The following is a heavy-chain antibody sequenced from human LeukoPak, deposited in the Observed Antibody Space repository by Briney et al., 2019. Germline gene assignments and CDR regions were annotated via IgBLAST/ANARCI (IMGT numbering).Heavy chain of an antibody. D-gene: IGHD5-12*01. CDR2: IYYSGST. Sequence: SETLSLTCTVSGGSISSYYWSWIRQPPGKGLEWIGYIYYSGSTDYNPSLKSRVTISVDTSKNQFSLKLSSVTAADTAVYYCARSPRGYSGYEVDYYMDVWGKGTTVTISS. V-gene: IGHV4-59*01. J-gene: IGHJ6*03. CDR1: GGSISSYY. CDR3: ARSPRGYSGYEVDYYMDV.